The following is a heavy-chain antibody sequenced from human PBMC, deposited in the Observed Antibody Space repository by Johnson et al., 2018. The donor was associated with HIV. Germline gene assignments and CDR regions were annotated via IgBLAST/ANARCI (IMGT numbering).Heavy chain of an antibody. Sequence: QVQLVESGGGLVKPGGSLRLSCAASGFTFSDYYMSWIRQAPGTGLEWVSYISSRGSTIYYAESVQGRFTISRDKVKNYLYLQMNSLRVEDTALYYCATTRLSTGWYAFDIWCQGTMVTVSS. J-gene: IGHJ3*02. V-gene: IGHV3-11*01. CDR2: ISSRGSTI. CDR3: ATTRLSTGWYAFDI. CDR1: GFTFSDYY. D-gene: IGHD6-19*01.